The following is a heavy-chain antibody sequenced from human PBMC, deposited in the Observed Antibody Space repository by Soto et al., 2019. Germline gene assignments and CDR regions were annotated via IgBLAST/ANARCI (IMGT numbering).Heavy chain of an antibody. CDR3: ARLRITTIRGLYTHVGNSHGMDV. V-gene: IGHV3-21*01. Sequence: PGGSLRLSCAASGFIFRDYNMFWVRQAPGKGLEWVASISNSFNYIFYTDSVKGRFTISRDNAQNSLFLQMNNLRVEDTAVYYCARLRITTIRGLYTHVGNSHGMDVWGQGTTVTVPS. CDR1: GFIFRDYN. J-gene: IGHJ6*02. CDR2: ISNSFNYI. D-gene: IGHD3-10*01.